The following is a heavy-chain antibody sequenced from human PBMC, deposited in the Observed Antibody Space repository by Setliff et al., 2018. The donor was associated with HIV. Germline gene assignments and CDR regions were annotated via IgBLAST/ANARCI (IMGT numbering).Heavy chain of an antibody. CDR2: IFFTGNT. D-gene: IGHD2-2*01. V-gene: IGHV4-59*01. CDR3: VRGYCSSTTCYEDYYYMDV. J-gene: IGHJ6*03. Sequence: ETLSLTCTVSGGSISGYYWSWIRQPPGKGLEYIGSIFFTGNTIYNPSLKARVTLSVDMSKNQVFLRLSSVTAADTAVYYCVRGYCSSTTCYEDYYYMDVWGKGSTVTVSS. CDR1: GGSISGYY.